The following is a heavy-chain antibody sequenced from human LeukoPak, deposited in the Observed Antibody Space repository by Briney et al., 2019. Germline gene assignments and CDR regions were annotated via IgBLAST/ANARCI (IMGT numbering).Heavy chain of an antibody. Sequence: KTSETLSLTCAVYGGSFSGYYWSWIRQPPGKGLEWIGEINHSGSTNYNPSLKSRVTISVDTSKNQFSLKLSSVTAADTAVYYCARESENTYYYGSGSYVSYWGQGTLVTVSS. D-gene: IGHD3-10*01. CDR1: GGSFSGYY. J-gene: IGHJ4*02. CDR2: INHSGST. CDR3: ARESENTYYYGSGSYVSY. V-gene: IGHV4-34*01.